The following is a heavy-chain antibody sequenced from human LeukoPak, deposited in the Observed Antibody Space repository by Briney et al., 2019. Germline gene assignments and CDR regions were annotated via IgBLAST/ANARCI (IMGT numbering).Heavy chain of an antibody. J-gene: IGHJ3*02. CDR3: ARKGRGDAFDI. CDR2: IYYSGST. CDR1: GGSISSYY. Sequence: PSETLSLTCTVSGGSISSYYWSWIRQPPGKGLEWIGYIYYSGSTNYKPSLKSRVTISVDTSKNQFSLKLSSVTAADTAVYYCARKGRGDAFDIWGQGTMVTVSS. V-gene: IGHV4-59*01.